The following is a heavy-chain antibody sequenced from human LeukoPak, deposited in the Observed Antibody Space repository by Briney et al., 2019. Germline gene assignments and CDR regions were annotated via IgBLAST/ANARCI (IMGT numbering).Heavy chain of an antibody. CDR1: GFTFSSYS. V-gene: IGHV3-21*01. J-gene: IGHJ4*02. CDR3: ARGPGYSYGYDY. CDR2: ISSSSSYI. D-gene: IGHD5-18*01. Sequence: GGSLRLSCAASGFTFSSYSMNWVRQAPGKELEWVSSISSSSSYIYYADSVKGRFTISRDNAKNSLYLQMNSLRAEDTAVYYCARGPGYSYGYDYWGRGTLVTVSS.